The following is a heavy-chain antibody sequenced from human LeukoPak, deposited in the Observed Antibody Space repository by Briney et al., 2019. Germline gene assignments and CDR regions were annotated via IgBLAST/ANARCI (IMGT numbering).Heavy chain of an antibody. Sequence: GASVKVSCKASGYTFTSYGISWVRQAPGQGLEWMGWISAYNGNTNYAEKVQGRVTMTTDTSTSTAYMELRSLRSDDTAVYYCARDGKKGIAAAGTWFDPWGQGTLVTVSS. CDR2: ISAYNGNT. D-gene: IGHD6-13*01. V-gene: IGHV1-18*01. CDR3: ARDGKKGIAAAGTWFDP. CDR1: GYTFTSYG. J-gene: IGHJ5*02.